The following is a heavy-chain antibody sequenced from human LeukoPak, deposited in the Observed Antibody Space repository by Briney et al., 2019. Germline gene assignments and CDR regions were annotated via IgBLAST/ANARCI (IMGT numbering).Heavy chain of an antibody. J-gene: IGHJ3*02. Sequence: GESLKISCKGSGYSFTSYWIGWVRQMPGKGLEWMGIIYPGDSDTRYSPPFQGQVTISADKSISIAYLQWSSLKASDTAMYYCARSIAAAGTNAFDIWGQGTMVTVSS. CDR3: ARSIAAAGTNAFDI. CDR2: IYPGDSDT. D-gene: IGHD6-13*01. V-gene: IGHV5-51*01. CDR1: GYSFTSYW.